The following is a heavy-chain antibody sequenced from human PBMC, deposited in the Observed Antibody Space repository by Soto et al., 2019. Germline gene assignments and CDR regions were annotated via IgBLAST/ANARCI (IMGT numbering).Heavy chain of an antibody. CDR1: GGSISSSSYY. D-gene: IGHD6-6*01. J-gene: IGHJ5*02. CDR3: ARQGSSATNWFDP. V-gene: IGHV4-39*01. CDR2: IYYSGST. Sequence: SETLSLTCTVSGGSISSSSYYWGWIRQPPGKGLEWIGSIYYSGSTYYNPSLKSRVTISVDTSKNQFSLKLSSVTAADTAVYYCARQGSSATNWFDPWGQGTLVTVSS.